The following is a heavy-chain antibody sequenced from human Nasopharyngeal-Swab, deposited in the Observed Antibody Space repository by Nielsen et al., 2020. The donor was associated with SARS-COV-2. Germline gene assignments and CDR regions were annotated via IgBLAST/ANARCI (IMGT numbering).Heavy chain of an antibody. CDR1: GGSILNYH. D-gene: IGHD5-12*01. Sequence: SETLSLTCSVSGGSILNYHWSWIRQPPGNGLEWIGHIYDSGATNYNPSLRSRVTISVDTSRSQFSLNLSSVTAADTAMYYCARQAGRYMATAYYFDFWGQGTLVTVSS. CDR3: ARQAGRYMATAYYFDF. J-gene: IGHJ4*02. V-gene: IGHV4-59*08. CDR2: IYDSGAT.